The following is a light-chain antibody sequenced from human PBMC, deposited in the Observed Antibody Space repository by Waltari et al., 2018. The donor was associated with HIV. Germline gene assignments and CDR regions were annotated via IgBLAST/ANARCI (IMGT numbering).Light chain of an antibody. Sequence: HSALTQPASVSGSPGQSITISCTGTSGDIGRYDLVSWYQQDPDKAPKLIIYEVNKRPSGVAHRFSGSKSGSTASLTSSGLQAEDESDYYCSSYAETYALLFGGGTKLTVL. V-gene: IGLV2-23*02. CDR1: SGDIGRYDL. CDR3: SSYAETYALL. CDR2: EVN. J-gene: IGLJ2*01.